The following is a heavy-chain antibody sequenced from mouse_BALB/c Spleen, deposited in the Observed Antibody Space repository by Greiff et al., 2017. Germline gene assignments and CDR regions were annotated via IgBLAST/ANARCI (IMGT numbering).Heavy chain of an antibody. D-gene: IGHD2-14*01. V-gene: IGHV3-5*02. J-gene: IGHJ4*01. CDR3: AREQAYYRYDGDGGAMDY. CDR1: GISITTGNYS. Sequence: EVKLMESGPGLVKPSQTVSLTCTVTGISITTGNYSWSWLRQFPGNKLEWIGNIYYSGTITYNPSLTSRTTITRDTSKNQFFLEMNSLTAEDTATYYCAREQAYYRYDGDGGAMDYWGQGTSVTVSS. CDR2: IYYSGTI.